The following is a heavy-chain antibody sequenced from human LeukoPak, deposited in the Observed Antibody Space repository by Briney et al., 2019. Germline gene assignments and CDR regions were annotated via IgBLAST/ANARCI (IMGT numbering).Heavy chain of an antibody. V-gene: IGHV4-30-4*01. J-gene: IGHJ4*02. CDR1: GGSISSADHY. CDR2: IYYSGGT. D-gene: IGHD3-10*01. Sequence: SETLSLTCTVSGGSISSADHYWSWIRQPPGKGLEWIGYIYYSGGTFYNPSLKSRLTISVDTSENQFSLRPTSVTAADTAVYYCAREQKDRSGETPDYWGQGTLVTVSS. CDR3: AREQKDRSGETPDY.